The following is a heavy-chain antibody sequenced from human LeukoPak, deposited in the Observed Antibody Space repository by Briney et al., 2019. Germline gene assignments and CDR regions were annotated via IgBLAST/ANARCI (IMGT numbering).Heavy chain of an antibody. CDR2: LYSSGST. V-gene: IGHV4-4*07. Sequence: PSETLSLTCAVYGGSFSGSYWSWIRQPAGKGLEWIGRLYSSGSTDYNPSLKSRVTMSLDTSKNQFSLNLISVTAADTAVYYCARDTGGSPLYSFDYWGQGTLVTVSS. D-gene: IGHD2-8*02. CDR1: GGSFSGSY. J-gene: IGHJ4*02. CDR3: ARDTGGSPLYSFDY.